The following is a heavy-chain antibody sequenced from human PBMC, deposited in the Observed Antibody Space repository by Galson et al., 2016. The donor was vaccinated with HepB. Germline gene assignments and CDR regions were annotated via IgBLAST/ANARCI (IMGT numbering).Heavy chain of an antibody. J-gene: IGHJ5*02. V-gene: IGHV3-30*04. D-gene: IGHD3-10*01. CDR2: IFHDGSRT. CDR3: VRPPPGETLNWFAA. Sequence: SLRLSCAASGFSFNLYAMHWVRQSPGKGLQWVALIFHDGSRTHYADSVKGRFTITRDNSNNTLYLQMTGLRHEDTGLYYCVRPPPGETLNWFAAWGQGTLVTVSS. CDR1: GFSFNLYA.